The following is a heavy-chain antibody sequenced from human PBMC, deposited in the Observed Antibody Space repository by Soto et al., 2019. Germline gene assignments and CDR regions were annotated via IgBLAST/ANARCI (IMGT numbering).Heavy chain of an antibody. D-gene: IGHD1-26*01. V-gene: IGHV1-46*01. CDR3: AREIGRELYIPSWTLDP. CDR2: INPSGGST. CDR1: GYTFTSYY. Sequence: ASVKVSCKASGYTFTSYYMHWVRQAPGQGLEWMGIINPSGGSTSYAQKFQGRVTMTRDTSTSTVYMELSSLRSEDTAAYYCAREIGRELYIPSWTLDPWGQGTLVTVSS. J-gene: IGHJ5*02.